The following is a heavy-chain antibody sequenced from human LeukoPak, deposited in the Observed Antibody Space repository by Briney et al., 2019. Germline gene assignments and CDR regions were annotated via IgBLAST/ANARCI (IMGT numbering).Heavy chain of an antibody. J-gene: IGHJ3*02. V-gene: IGHV6-1*01. D-gene: IGHD2-21*02. Sequence: SQTLSLTCAISGDSVSSNSAAWNWIRQSPSRGLEWLGRTYYRSKWYNDYAVSVKSRITINPDTSKNQFSLQLNSVTPEDTAVYYCARGQWLYCNGDCYSGNTFDIWGQGTMVTVSS. CDR1: GDSVSSNSAA. CDR3: ARGQWLYCNGDCYSGNTFDI. CDR2: TYYRSKWYN.